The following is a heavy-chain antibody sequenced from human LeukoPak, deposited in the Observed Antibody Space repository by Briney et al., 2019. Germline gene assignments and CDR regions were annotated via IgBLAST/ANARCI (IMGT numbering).Heavy chain of an antibody. Sequence: EASVKVSFTASGYTFTGHYIHWVRQTPGQGLEWMRRVNPNSGGTNYAQRFQGRVTITRDTSITTGYMELSRLTSDDTAVYYCAREGCGTTSCYGWFDPWGQGTLVTVSS. CDR2: VNPNSGGT. V-gene: IGHV1-2*06. CDR1: GYTFTGHY. D-gene: IGHD2-2*01. CDR3: AREGCGTTSCYGWFDP. J-gene: IGHJ5*02.